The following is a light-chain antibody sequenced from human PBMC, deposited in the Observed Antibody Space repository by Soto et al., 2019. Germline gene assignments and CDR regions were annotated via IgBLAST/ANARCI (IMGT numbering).Light chain of an antibody. CDR1: QSVNSK. Sequence: IVMTHSPATLSVTPGERATLSCRASQSVNSKLAWYQQKPGRAPRLLIYGASNRATGIPDRFSGSGSGTDFTLTISRLEPEDFAVYYCQQRSNWPRSITFGQGTRLEIK. V-gene: IGKV3-11*01. J-gene: IGKJ5*01. CDR3: QQRSNWPRSIT. CDR2: GAS.